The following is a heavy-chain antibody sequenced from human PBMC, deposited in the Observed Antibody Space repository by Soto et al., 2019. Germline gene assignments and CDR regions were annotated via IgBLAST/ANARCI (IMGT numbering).Heavy chain of an antibody. CDR1: GGTFSSYA. D-gene: IGHD6-6*01. J-gene: IGHJ6*02. Sequence: SSVKVSCKASGGTFSSYAISWVRQAPGQGLEWMGGIIPIFGTANYAQKFQGRVTITADESTSTDYMELSSLRSEDTAVYYCARGGAGYSSSIYYYGMDVWGQGTPVTVSS. V-gene: IGHV1-69*13. CDR2: IIPIFGTA. CDR3: ARGGAGYSSSIYYYGMDV.